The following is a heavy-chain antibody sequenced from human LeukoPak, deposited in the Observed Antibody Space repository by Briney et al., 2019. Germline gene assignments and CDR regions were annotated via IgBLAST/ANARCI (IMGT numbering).Heavy chain of an antibody. CDR2: INESGRT. V-gene: IGHV4-34*01. Sequence: GSLRLSCAASGFTVSSNYMSWVRQPPGKGLEWIGEINESGRTNYNPSLESRVSISADPSKSQFSLNLKSVTAADTAVYFCARGLYWGSAGSGICHMDVWGNGTTVTVSS. CDR3: ARGLYWGSAGSGICHMDV. CDR1: GFTVSSNY. D-gene: IGHD7-27*01. J-gene: IGHJ6*03.